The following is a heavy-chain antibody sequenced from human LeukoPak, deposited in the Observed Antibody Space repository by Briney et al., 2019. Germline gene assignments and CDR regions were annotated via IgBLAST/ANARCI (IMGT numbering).Heavy chain of an antibody. CDR3: AREDYDILTGYYRGFDP. CDR1: GGSISSGDYY. CDR2: IYYSGST. J-gene: IGHJ5*02. D-gene: IGHD3-9*01. V-gene: IGHV4-30-4*01. Sequence: PSETLSLTCTVSGGSISSGDYYWSWIRQPPGKGLEWIGYIYYSGSTYYNPSLKSRVTISVDTSKNQFSLKLSSVTAADTAVYYCAREDYDILTGYYRGFDPWGQGTLVTVSS.